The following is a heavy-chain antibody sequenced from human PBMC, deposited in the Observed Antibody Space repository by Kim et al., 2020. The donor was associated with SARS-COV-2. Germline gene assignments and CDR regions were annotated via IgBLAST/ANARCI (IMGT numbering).Heavy chain of an antibody. CDR3: ARDRGLDSSGKALDAFDI. D-gene: IGHD3-22*01. J-gene: IGHJ3*02. CDR1: GFTFSDYY. CDR2: ISSSGSTI. Sequence: GGSLRLSCAASGFTFSDYYMSWIRQAPGKGLEWVSYISSSGSTIYYADSVKGRFTISRDNAKNSLYLQMNSLRAEDTAVYYCARDRGLDSSGKALDAFDIWGQGTMVTVSS. V-gene: IGHV3-11*01.